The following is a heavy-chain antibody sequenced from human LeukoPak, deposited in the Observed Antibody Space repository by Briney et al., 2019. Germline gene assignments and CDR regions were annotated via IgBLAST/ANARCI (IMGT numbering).Heavy chain of an antibody. V-gene: IGHV4-4*07. D-gene: IGHD4-17*01. Sequence: SETLSLTCTVSGGSISSYYWSWIRQPAGKGLEWIGRIYTSGSTNYNPSLKSRVTMSVDTSKNQFSLKLSSVTAADTAVYYSASSYLDYGDSWFDPWGQGTLVTVSS. CDR1: GGSISSYY. J-gene: IGHJ5*02. CDR3: ASSYLDYGDSWFDP. CDR2: IYTSGST.